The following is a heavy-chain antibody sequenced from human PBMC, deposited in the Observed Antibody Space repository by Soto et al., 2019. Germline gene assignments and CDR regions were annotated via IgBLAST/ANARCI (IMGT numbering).Heavy chain of an antibody. J-gene: IGHJ4*02. CDR3: ARTIGDWNPVHS. V-gene: IGHV4-59*01. CDR1: GGSIYRYY. CDR2: ISYSGST. Sequence: SETLSLTCTVSGGSIYRYYWNWIRQPPEKGLEWIGYISYSGSTNYNPSLKSRVTMSVDMSNNRFSLKLTSLTAADTAIYYCARTIGDWNPVHSWGQGTLVTVSS. D-gene: IGHD1-1*01.